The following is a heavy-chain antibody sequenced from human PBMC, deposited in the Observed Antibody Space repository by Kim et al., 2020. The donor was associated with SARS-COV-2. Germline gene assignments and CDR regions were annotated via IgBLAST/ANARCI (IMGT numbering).Heavy chain of an antibody. CDR3: ARDLYSSSWYRNYYYGMDV. D-gene: IGHD6-13*01. CDR1: GFTFSSYG. Sequence: GGSLRLSCAASGFTFSSYGMHWVRQAPGKGLEWVAVIWYDGSNKYYADSVKGRFTISRDNSKNTLYLQMNSLRAEDTAVYYCARDLYSSSWYRNYYYGMDVWGQGTTVTVSS. V-gene: IGHV3-33*01. CDR2: IWYDGSNK. J-gene: IGHJ6*02.